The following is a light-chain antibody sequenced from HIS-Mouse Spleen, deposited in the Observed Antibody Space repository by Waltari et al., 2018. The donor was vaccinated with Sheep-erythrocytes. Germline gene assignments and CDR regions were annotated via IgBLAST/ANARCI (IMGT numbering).Light chain of an antibody. V-gene: IGLV3-1*01. J-gene: IGLJ2*01. CDR2: QDS. Sequence: SYELTQPPSVSVSPGQTASITCSGDKLGDKYACWYHQKPGQSPVLAIYQDSKRPSGIPERFSGSNSGNTATLTISGTQAMDEADYYCQAWDSSTVVFGGGTKLTVL. CDR1: KLGDKY. CDR3: QAWDSSTVV.